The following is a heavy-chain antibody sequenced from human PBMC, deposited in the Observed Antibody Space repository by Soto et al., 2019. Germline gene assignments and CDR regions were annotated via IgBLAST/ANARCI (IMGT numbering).Heavy chain of an antibody. D-gene: IGHD3-9*01. CDR2: ISGSGGST. CDR1: GFTFSSYA. Sequence: PAGSLRLSCASSGFTFSSYAMIWVRHAPGKGLDLASAISGSGGSTYYADSVKGRFTISRDNSKNTLYLQMNSLRAEDTAVYYCAKGLGSFDWLLRPSDAFDIWGKGTMVTVSS. CDR3: AKGLGSFDWLLRPSDAFDI. J-gene: IGHJ3*02. V-gene: IGHV3-23*01.